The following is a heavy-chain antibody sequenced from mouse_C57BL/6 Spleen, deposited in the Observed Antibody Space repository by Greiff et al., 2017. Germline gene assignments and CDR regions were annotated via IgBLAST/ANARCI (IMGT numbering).Heavy chain of an antibody. CDR1: GYTFTSYW. J-gene: IGHJ1*03. CDR2: IDPSDSYT. V-gene: IGHV1-69*01. D-gene: IGHD2-4*01. Sequence: VQLQQPGAELVMPGASVKLSCKASGYTFTSYWMHWVKQRPGQGLEWIGEIDPSDSYTNYNQKFKGKSTLTVDKSSSTAYMQLSSLTSEDSAVYYCARSGLRRYFDVWGTGTTVTVSS. CDR3: ARSGLRRYFDV.